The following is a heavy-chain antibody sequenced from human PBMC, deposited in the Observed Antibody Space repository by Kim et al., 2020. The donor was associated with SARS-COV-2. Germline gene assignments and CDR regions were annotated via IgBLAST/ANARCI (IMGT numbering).Heavy chain of an antibody. Sequence: GGSLRLSCAASGFTFSNYWMNWFRQAPGKGLEWVANIKHDGSDKYYVDSVKARFTISRDNAKNSLYLQMNNLRAEDTSVYYCAKGGLFFDSWGQGILVTVSS. J-gene: IGHJ4*02. CDR2: IKHDGSDK. CDR1: GFTFSNYW. CDR3: AKGGLFFDS. V-gene: IGHV3-7*01.